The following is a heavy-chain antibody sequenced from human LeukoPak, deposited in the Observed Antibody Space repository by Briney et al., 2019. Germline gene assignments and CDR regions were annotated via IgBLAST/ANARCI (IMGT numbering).Heavy chain of an antibody. CDR1: GYTFTSYY. Sequence: GASVKVSCKASGYTFTSYYMHWVRQAPGQGLEWMGIINPSGGSTSYAQKFQGRVTMTRDMSTSTVYMELSSLRSDDTAVYYCARVIYDILTGYYIDAFDIWGQGTMVTVSS. CDR2: INPSGGST. J-gene: IGHJ3*02. V-gene: IGHV1-46*01. D-gene: IGHD3-9*01. CDR3: ARVIYDILTGYYIDAFDI.